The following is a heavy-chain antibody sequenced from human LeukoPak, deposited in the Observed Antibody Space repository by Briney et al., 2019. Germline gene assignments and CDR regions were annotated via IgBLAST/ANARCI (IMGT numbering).Heavy chain of an antibody. D-gene: IGHD1-26*01. Sequence: GGSLRLSCAASGLTFSSYAMSWVRQAPGKGLEWVSALSGGGGNTNYADSVKGRFTISRDNSKHTLYLQMNSLRAEDTAVYYCAKDRTGIVGATAFDYWGQGTLVTVSS. CDR3: AKDRTGIVGATAFDY. CDR2: LSGGGGNT. J-gene: IGHJ4*02. V-gene: IGHV3-23*01. CDR1: GLTFSSYA.